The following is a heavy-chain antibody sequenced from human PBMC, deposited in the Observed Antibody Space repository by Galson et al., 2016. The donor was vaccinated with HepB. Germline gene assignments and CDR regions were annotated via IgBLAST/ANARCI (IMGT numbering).Heavy chain of an antibody. Sequence: SLRLSCAASGFTFSSYSMNWVRQAPGKGLEWVSYITSSGSTTYYADSVKGRFTISRDNAKNTLYLQLNSLRAEDTAVYYCARDQGSPGGFPYGLDVWGQGTTVTVSS. CDR2: ITSSGSTT. J-gene: IGHJ6*02. CDR3: ARDQGSPGGFPYGLDV. CDR1: GFTFSSYS. D-gene: IGHD3-10*01. V-gene: IGHV3-48*04.